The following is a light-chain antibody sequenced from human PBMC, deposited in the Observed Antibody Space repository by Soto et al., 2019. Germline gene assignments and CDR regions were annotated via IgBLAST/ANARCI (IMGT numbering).Light chain of an antibody. V-gene: IGLV2-14*03. CDR1: SSDIGDYKY. Sequence: QSALTQPASVSGSPGQSITISCTGTSSDIGDYKYVSWYQQHPGNPPKLIIYDVSDRPSGVSNRFSGSKSSNTASLTISGLQAEDEANYYCSSYTITSAYWVFGGGTKLTVL. CDR2: DVS. CDR3: SSYTITSAYWV. J-gene: IGLJ3*02.